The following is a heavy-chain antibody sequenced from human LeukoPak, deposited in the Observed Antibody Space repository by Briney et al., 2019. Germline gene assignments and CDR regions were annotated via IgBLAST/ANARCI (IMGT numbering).Heavy chain of an antibody. D-gene: IGHD3-10*01. J-gene: IGHJ4*02. CDR2: IRYDGSNK. CDR1: GFTFSSYG. V-gene: IGHV3-30*02. CDR3: AKGLREVGGFDY. Sequence: GGSLRLSCAASGFTFSSYGMHWVRQAPGKGLEWVAFIRYDGSNKYYADSVKGRFTISRDNSKNALYLQMNSLRAEDTAVYYCAKGLREVGGFDYWGQGTLVTVSS.